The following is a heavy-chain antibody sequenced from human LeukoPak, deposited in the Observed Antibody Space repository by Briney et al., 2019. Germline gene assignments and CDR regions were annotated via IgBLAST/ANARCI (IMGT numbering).Heavy chain of an antibody. CDR1: GFTFSSYE. J-gene: IGHJ4*02. V-gene: IGHV3-23*01. CDR2: ISDSGGST. D-gene: IGHD3-9*01. CDR3: AKVSESNYDILTGYYTPYYFDY. Sequence: GGSLRLSCAASGFTFSSYEMNWVGQAPGKGLEWVSGISDSGGSTFYADSVKGRFTIYRDNSKNILYIQMNSLRADDTAVYYCAKVSESNYDILTGYYTPYYFDYWGQGTLVTVSS.